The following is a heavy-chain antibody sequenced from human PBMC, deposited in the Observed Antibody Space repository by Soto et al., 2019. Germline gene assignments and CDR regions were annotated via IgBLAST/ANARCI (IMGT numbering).Heavy chain of an antibody. Sequence: SETLSLTCTVSGGSISSSSYYWGWIRQPPGKGLEWIGSIYYSGSTYYNPSLKSRVTISVETSKNQFSLKLSSVTAADTAVYYCARHDTALSVTFDYWGQGTLVTVSS. CDR2: IYYSGST. D-gene: IGHD5-18*01. CDR1: GGSISSSSYY. J-gene: IGHJ4*02. CDR3: ARHDTALSVTFDY. V-gene: IGHV4-39*01.